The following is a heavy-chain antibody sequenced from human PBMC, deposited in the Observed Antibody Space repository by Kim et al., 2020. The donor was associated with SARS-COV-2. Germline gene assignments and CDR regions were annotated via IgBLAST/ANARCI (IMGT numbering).Heavy chain of an antibody. D-gene: IGHD3-10*01. CDR2: IGGSGDPI. V-gene: IGHV3-48*01. CDR3: ARSDGTSWFYV. CDR1: GFTFSTTS. Sequence: GGSLRLSCAASGFTFSTTSMTWVRQAPGKGLEWLSFIGGSGDPIFYADSVKGRFTVSRDNGKNSLYLQIDSLRADDTAVYYCARSDGTSWFYVWGQGTLVPVSS. J-gene: IGHJ4*02.